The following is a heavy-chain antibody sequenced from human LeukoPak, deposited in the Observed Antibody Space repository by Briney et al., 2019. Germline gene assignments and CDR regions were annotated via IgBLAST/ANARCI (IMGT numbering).Heavy chain of an antibody. Sequence: PSETLSLTCTVSGGSISSYYWSWIRQPPGKGLEWIGYIYYSGSTNYNPSLKSRVTISVDTSKNQFSPKLSSVTAADTAVYYCARECSGGSCYPDGAFDIWGQGTMVTVSS. CDR1: GGSISSYY. CDR2: IYYSGST. V-gene: IGHV4-59*01. CDR3: ARECSGGSCYPDGAFDI. J-gene: IGHJ3*02. D-gene: IGHD2-15*01.